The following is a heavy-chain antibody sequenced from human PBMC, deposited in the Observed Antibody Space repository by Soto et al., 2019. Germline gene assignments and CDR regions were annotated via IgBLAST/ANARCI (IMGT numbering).Heavy chain of an antibody. J-gene: IGHJ4*02. CDR3: AKAQGYYDFWSGYPFDY. CDR2: ISGSGGST. D-gene: IGHD3-3*01. V-gene: IGHV3-23*01. Sequence: GGSLRLSCAASGFTFSSYAMSWVSQAPGKGLEWVSAISGSGGSTYYAGSVKGRFTISRDNSKNTLYLQMNSLRAEDTAVYYYAKAQGYYDFWSGYPFDYWGQGTLVTVSS. CDR1: GFTFSSYA.